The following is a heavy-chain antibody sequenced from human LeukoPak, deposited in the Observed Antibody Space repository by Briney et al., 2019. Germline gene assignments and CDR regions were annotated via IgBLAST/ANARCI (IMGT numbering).Heavy chain of an antibody. D-gene: IGHD3-10*01. CDR1: AFTFTSYG. V-gene: IGHV3-30*18. CDR2: ISYDGSNK. J-gene: IGHJ4*02. CDR3: AKDARLLWFGEATLEY. Sequence: GRCLRLSCPPSAFTFTSYGTRWVRHPAGDGTEWEAVISYDGSNKYYADSVKGRFTISRDNSKNTLYLQMNSLRAEDTAVYYCAKDARLLWFGEATLEYWGQGTLVTVSS.